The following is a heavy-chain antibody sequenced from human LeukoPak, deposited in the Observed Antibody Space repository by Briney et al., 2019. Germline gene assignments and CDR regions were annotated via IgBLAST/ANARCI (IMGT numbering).Heavy chain of an antibody. V-gene: IGHV3-53*01. CDR1: GFAVSSNY. D-gene: IGHD6-19*01. Sequence: GGSLRLSCAASGFAVSSNYMSWVRQAPGRGLEWVSVIYTGGGTYYADSVKGRFSISRDTSKNTLYLQMNNLRAEDTAVYYCARGGERWLVYFDFWGQGTLVTVSS. CDR3: ARGGERWLVYFDF. J-gene: IGHJ4*02. CDR2: IYTGGGT.